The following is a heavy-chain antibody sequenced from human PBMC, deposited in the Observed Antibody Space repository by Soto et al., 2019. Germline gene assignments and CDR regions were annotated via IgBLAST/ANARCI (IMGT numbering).Heavy chain of an antibody. D-gene: IGHD3-22*01. CDR3: ARDPTNYDSSGYFDY. Sequence: SVKVSCKASGGTFSSYAISWVRQAPGQGLEWMGGIIPIFGTANYAQKFQGRVTITADESTSTAYMELSSLRSEDTAVYYCARDPTNYDSSGYFDYWGQGTLVTAPQ. J-gene: IGHJ4*02. V-gene: IGHV1-69*13. CDR1: GGTFSSYA. CDR2: IIPIFGTA.